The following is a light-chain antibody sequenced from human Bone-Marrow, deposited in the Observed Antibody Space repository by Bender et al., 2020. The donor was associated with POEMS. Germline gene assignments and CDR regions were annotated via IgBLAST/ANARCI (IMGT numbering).Light chain of an antibody. CDR2: EVI. V-gene: IGLV2-23*02. CDR1: NGDIGIYNF. Sequence: SALTQPASVSGSPGQSINISCTGTNGDIGIYNFVSWYQHYPGKAPKLLIYEVIKRPSGLSNRFSGSKSGNTASLTISYLQPADEADYYCCSFATPGPWVFGGGTRLTVL. J-gene: IGLJ3*02. CDR3: CSFATPGPWV.